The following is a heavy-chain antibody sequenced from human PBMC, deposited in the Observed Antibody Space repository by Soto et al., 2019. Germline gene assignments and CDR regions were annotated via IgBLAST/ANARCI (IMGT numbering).Heavy chain of an antibody. Sequence: SETLSLTCTVSGGSISSYYWSWIRQPPGKGLEWIGQINHSGSASYNPSLKSRVTISVHTSNSQFSLELSSVTAADTAVYYCARGLITGSHYSGGWYYFDSWGQGTQVTVSP. CDR2: INHSGSA. D-gene: IGHD6-19*01. CDR1: GGSISSYY. J-gene: IGHJ4*02. CDR3: ARGLITGSHYSGGWYYFDS. V-gene: IGHV4-34*01.